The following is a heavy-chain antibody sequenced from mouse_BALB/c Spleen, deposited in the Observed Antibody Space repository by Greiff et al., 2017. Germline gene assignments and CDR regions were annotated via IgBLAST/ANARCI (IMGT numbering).Heavy chain of an antibody. V-gene: IGHV1-63*02. D-gene: IGHD2-3*01. Sequence: QVQLQQSGAELVRPGTSVKMSCKAAGYTFTNYWIGWVKQRSGHGLEWIGDIYPGGGYTNYNEKFKGKATLTADTSSSTAYMQLSSLTSEDSAIYYCARFGSMSLAWFAYWGQGTLVTVSA. CDR3: ARFGSMSLAWFAY. CDR1: GYTFTNYW. CDR2: IYPGGGYT. J-gene: IGHJ3*01.